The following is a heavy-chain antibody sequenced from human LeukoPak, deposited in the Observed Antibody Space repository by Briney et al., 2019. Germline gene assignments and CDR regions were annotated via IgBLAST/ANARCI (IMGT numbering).Heavy chain of an antibody. Sequence: EASVKVSCKASGYTFTSYGISWVRQAPGQGLEWMGWISAYNGNTNYAQKLQGRVTMTTDTSTSTAYMELRSLRSDDTAVYYCARATVVVPAAAADAFDIWGQGTMVTVSS. CDR1: GYTFTSYG. V-gene: IGHV1-18*01. D-gene: IGHD2-2*01. CDR2: ISAYNGNT. J-gene: IGHJ3*02. CDR3: ARATVVVPAAAADAFDI.